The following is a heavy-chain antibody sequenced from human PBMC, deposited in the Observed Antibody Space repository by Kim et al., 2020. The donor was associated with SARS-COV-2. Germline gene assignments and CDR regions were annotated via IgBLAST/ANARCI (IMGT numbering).Heavy chain of an antibody. Sequence: ASVKVSCKASGYTFTSYYMHWVRQAPGQGLEWMGIINPSGGSTSYAQKFQGRVTMTRDTSTSTVYMELSSLRSEDTAVYYCARVFRDYGDYGWWFDPWGQGTLVTVSS. D-gene: IGHD4-17*01. CDR1: GYTFTSYY. J-gene: IGHJ5*02. V-gene: IGHV1-46*01. CDR2: INPSGGST. CDR3: ARVFRDYGDYGWWFDP.